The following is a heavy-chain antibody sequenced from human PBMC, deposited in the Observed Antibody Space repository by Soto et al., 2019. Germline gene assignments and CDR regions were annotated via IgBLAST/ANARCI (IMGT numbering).Heavy chain of an antibody. J-gene: IGHJ4*02. Sequence: EVQLLESGGGLVQPGGSLRLSCAASGFTFSSYAMSWVRQAPGKGLEWVSAISGSGGSTYYAHSVKGRFNISRDNSKNTLYMQMNSLRAEATAVYYCAKEGRWGPTVTTHYFDYWGQGTLVTVSS. CDR1: GFTFSSYA. CDR3: AKEGRWGPTVTTHYFDY. CDR2: ISGSGGST. D-gene: IGHD4-17*01. V-gene: IGHV3-23*01.